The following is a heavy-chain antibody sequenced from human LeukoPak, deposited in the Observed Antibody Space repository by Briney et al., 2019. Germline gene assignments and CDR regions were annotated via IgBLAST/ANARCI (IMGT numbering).Heavy chain of an antibody. CDR3: AELGITMIGGV. V-gene: IGHV3-11*04. D-gene: IGHD3-10*02. J-gene: IGHJ6*04. CDR2: ISSGGSTS. Sequence: GGSLRLSCEASGFTFSDHSMTWIRQAPGKGLEWVSYISSGGSTSYYADSVKGRFTISRDNAKNSLYLQMNSLRAEDTAVYYCAELGITMIGGVWGKGTTVTISS. CDR1: GFTFSDHS.